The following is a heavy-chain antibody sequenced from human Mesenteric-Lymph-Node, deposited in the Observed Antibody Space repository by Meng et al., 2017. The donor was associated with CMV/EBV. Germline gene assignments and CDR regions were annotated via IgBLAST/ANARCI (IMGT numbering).Heavy chain of an antibody. J-gene: IGHJ5*02. CDR1: GYTFTSYG. Sequence: ASVKVSCKASGYTFTSYGISWVRQAPGQGLEWMGWISAYNGNTNYAQKLQGRVTMTTDTSTSTAYMELSRLRSDDTAVYYCARVPIYCSSTSCYDWFDPWGQGTLVTVSS. V-gene: IGHV1-18*01. CDR2: ISAYNGNT. D-gene: IGHD2-2*01. CDR3: ARVPIYCSSTSCYDWFDP.